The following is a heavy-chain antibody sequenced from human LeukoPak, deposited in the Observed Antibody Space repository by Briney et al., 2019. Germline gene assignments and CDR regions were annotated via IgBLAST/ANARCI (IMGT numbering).Heavy chain of an antibody. J-gene: IGHJ4*02. CDR2: INQEGSEK. CDR1: GLTLRSYW. Sequence: GGSLRLSCAVSGLTLRSYWMSWVRQAPGKGLEWVANINQEGSEKYFVDSVRGRFTISRDNAKNSLHLQMSTLRAEDTAVYYCARERDGRFFDYWGQGTLVTVSS. V-gene: IGHV3-7*01. D-gene: IGHD5-24*01. CDR3: ARERDGRFFDY.